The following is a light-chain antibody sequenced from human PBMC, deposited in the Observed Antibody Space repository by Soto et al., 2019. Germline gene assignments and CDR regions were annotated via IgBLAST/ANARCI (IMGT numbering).Light chain of an antibody. J-gene: IGLJ1*01. CDR1: SSDVGGYNY. Sequence: QSVLTQPRSVSGSPGQSVTISCTGTSSDVGGYNYVSWYQQHPGKAPKLMIYDVSKRPSGVPDRFSGSKSGNTASLTISGLQAEDEADYYCCSYAGSYTSLFGNETKVTVL. V-gene: IGLV2-11*01. CDR3: CSYAGSYTSL. CDR2: DVS.